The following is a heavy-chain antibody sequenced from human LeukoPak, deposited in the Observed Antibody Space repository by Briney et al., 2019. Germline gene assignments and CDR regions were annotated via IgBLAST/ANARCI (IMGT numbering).Heavy chain of an antibody. V-gene: IGHV3-21*01. J-gene: IGHJ5*02. Sequence: GGSLRLSCAASGFTFSSYRMNRVRQAPGKGLEWVSSISSSSSYIYYADSVKGRFTISRDNAKNSLYLQMNSLRAEDTAVYYCARVIGYLFDPWGQGTLVTVSS. CDR3: ARVIGYLFDP. CDR1: GFTFSSYR. CDR2: ISSSSSYI.